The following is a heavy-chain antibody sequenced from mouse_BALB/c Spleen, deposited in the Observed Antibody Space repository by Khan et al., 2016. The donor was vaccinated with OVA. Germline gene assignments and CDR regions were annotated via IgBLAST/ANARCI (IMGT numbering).Heavy chain of an antibody. Sequence: EVQLQQSGTVLARPGASVKMSCKASGYSFTSYWMHWVKQRPGLGLEWIGAIYPGISDTRYNQKFKGKAKLTGVTSASTAYMELSSLTNDDSAVYYCTRSYDSYYFDYWGQGTLLTVSS. CDR1: GYSFTSYW. J-gene: IGHJ2*01. CDR2: IYPGISDT. D-gene: IGHD2-4*01. CDR3: TRSYDSYYFDY. V-gene: IGHV1-5*01.